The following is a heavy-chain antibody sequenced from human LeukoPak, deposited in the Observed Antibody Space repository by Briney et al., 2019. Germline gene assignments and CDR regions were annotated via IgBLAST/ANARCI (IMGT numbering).Heavy chain of an antibody. D-gene: IGHD3-22*01. CDR3: ARDTGYYDSSGYVNWFDP. CDR2: IYTSGST. CDR1: GYSISSGYY. Sequence: SETLSLTCTVSGYSISSGYYWGWIRQPPGKGLEWIGRIYTSGSTNYNPSLKSRVTISVDTSKNRFSLKLSSVTAADMAVYYCARDTGYYDSSGYVNWFDPWGQGTLVTVSS. V-gene: IGHV4-38-2*02. J-gene: IGHJ5*02.